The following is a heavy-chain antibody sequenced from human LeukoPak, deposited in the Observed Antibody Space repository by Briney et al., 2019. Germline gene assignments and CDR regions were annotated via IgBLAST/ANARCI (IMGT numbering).Heavy chain of an antibody. V-gene: IGHV1-18*01. CDR2: ISAYNGNT. CDR3: ARSYYYDSSGSLDY. J-gene: IGHJ4*02. D-gene: IGHD3-22*01. Sequence: ASVKVSRKASGYTFTSYGISWVRQAPGQGLEWMGWISAYNGNTNYAQKLQGRVTMTTDTSTSTAYMELRSLRSDDTAVYYCARSYYYDSSGSLDYWGQGTLVTVSS. CDR1: GYTFTSYG.